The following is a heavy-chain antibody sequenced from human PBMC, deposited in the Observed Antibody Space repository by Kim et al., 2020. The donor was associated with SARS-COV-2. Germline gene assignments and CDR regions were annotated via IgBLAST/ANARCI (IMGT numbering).Heavy chain of an antibody. CDR3: ARDAYSSSWYKYYYYYGMDV. J-gene: IGHJ6*02. V-gene: IGHV3-7*03. CDR1: GFTFSSYW. CDR2: IKQDGSEK. D-gene: IGHD6-13*01. Sequence: GGSLRLSCAASGFTFSSYWMSWVRQAPGKGLEWVANIKQDGSEKYYVDSVKGRFTISRDNAKNSLYLQMNSLRAEDTAVYYCARDAYSSSWYKYYYYYGMDVWGQGTTVTVSS.